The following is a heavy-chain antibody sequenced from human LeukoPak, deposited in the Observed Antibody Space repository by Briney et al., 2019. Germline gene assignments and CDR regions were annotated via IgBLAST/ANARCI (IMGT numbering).Heavy chain of an antibody. J-gene: IGHJ4*02. CDR1: GFTFGDKS. CDR2: IRKKSFGGTA. Sequence: GGSLRLSCETSGFTFGDKSISGGRQAPGKGLEWIGVIRKKSFGGTAEYAAAVKDRFSISRDDSKSIAYLQMNSLKTEDTAMFYCNRDMSDYWGQGTLVTVSS. D-gene: IGHD3-10*02. V-gene: IGHV3-49*04. CDR3: NRDMSDY.